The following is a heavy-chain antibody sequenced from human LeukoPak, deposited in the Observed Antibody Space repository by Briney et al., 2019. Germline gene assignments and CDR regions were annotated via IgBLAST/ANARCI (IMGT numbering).Heavy chain of an antibody. CDR2: IYTSGST. D-gene: IGHD6-6*01. V-gene: IGHV4-4*07. CDR1: GGSISSYY. J-gene: IGHJ4*02. CDR3: ARDGGIAARRFPGYFDY. Sequence: SETLSLTCTVSGGSISSYYWSWIRQPAGKGLEWIGRIYTSGSTNYNPSLKSRVTMSVDTSKNQFSLKLSSVTAADTAVYYCARDGGIAARRFPGYFDYWAREPWSPSPQ.